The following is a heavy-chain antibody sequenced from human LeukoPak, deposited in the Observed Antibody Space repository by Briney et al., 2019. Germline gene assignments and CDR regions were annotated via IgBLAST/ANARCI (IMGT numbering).Heavy chain of an antibody. D-gene: IGHD4-23*01. V-gene: IGHV4-61*02. Sequence: SETLSLTCTVSGGSISSGTYYWSWIRQPAGKGLEWIGRIYTSGSTNYNPSLKSRVTMSLDTSKNQFSLKLSSVTAADTAVYYCARDYGGNAAFLDYWGQGTLVTVSS. J-gene: IGHJ4*02. CDR1: GGSISSGTYY. CDR2: IYTSGST. CDR3: ARDYGGNAAFLDY.